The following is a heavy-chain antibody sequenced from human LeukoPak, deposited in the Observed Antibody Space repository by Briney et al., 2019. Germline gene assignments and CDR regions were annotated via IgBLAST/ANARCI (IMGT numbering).Heavy chain of an antibody. Sequence: SETLSLMCTVSGGSISRYYWIWTPQPPGKGLEGIGYIYYSGSTNYNPSLKSRVTISVDTSKNQFSLKLSSVTAADTAVYYCARGAFSSSWYRGGLDYWGRGPLVTVS. CDR3: ARGAFSSSWYRGGLDY. V-gene: IGHV4-59*01. CDR2: IYYSGST. J-gene: IGHJ4*02. CDR1: GGSISRYY. D-gene: IGHD6-13*01.